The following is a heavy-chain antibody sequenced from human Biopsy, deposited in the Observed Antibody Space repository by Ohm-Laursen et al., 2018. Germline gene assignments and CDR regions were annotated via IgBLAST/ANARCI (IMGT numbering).Heavy chain of an antibody. V-gene: IGHV4-39*01. D-gene: IGHD3-3*01. Sequence: DTLSLTCTVSGGSISDSTYHWSWIRQSPGKGLEWIGNIYYSGNTDYSPSLKSRVTISVDTSNNQFSLKLRSVTAADTAVYYCARQVDFWSGYVDYWGQGTLVAVSS. CDR1: GGSISDSTYH. CDR2: IYYSGNT. CDR3: ARQVDFWSGYVDY. J-gene: IGHJ4*02.